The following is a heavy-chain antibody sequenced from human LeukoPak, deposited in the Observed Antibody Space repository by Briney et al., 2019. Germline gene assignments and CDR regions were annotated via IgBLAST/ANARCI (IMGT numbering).Heavy chain of an antibody. D-gene: IGHD3-22*01. J-gene: IGHJ6*03. CDR2: ISRSGSNI. V-gene: IGHV3-11*01. CDR1: GFTLSDYY. Sequence: GGSLRLSCAASGFTLSDYYMSWLRQAPGKGLEWVSYISRSGSNIYYADSVKGRFTISRDNAKNSLYLQMNSLRAEDTAVYYCARVAPQPASTYYYDSSGYSSSYYYMDVWGKGTTVTVSS. CDR3: ARVAPQPASTYYYDSSGYSSSYYYMDV.